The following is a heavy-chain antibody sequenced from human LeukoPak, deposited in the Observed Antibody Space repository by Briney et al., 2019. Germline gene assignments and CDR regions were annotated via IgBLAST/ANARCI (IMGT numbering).Heavy chain of an antibody. CDR3: EIRDDSSGYYYGY. D-gene: IGHD3-22*01. CDR1: GYRFTNYW. CDR2: IYPGDSDT. V-gene: IGHV5-51*01. J-gene: IGHJ4*02. Sequence: GESLKISCKGSGYRFTNYWIGWVRQMPGKGLEWMGIIYPGDSDTKYTPSFQSQVTISTDKSINTAYLQWISLKASNTAIYYCEIRDDSSGYYYGYWGQGTLVIVSS.